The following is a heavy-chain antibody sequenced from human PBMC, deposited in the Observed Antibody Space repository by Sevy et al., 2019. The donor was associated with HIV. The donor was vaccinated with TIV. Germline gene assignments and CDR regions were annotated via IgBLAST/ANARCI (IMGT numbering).Heavy chain of an antibody. J-gene: IGHJ4*02. CDR1: GFTFSSYG. D-gene: IGHD5-18*01. V-gene: IGHV3-30*18. Sequence: GGSLRLSCAASGFTFSSYGMHWVRQAPGKGLEWVAAISYDGSNKYYADSVKGRFTISRDNSKNTLYLQMNSLRAEDTAVYYCAKDLMGIGYLFDYWGQGTLVTVSS. CDR2: ISYDGSNK. CDR3: AKDLMGIGYLFDY.